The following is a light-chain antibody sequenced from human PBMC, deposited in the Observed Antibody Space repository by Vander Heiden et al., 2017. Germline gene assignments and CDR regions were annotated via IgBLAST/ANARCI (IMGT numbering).Light chain of an antibody. Sequence: VMTQSPATLSVSPGETATLSCRASQSVSFNLAWYQQKPGQAPRLLIFGEYTRETGIPARLSGSGYGKEFTLTINSLQSEDFAVYYCQQYNNWPPYTFGQGTKLEIK. CDR3: QQYNNWPPYT. CDR2: GEY. V-gene: IGKV3-15*01. J-gene: IGKJ2*01. CDR1: QSVSFN.